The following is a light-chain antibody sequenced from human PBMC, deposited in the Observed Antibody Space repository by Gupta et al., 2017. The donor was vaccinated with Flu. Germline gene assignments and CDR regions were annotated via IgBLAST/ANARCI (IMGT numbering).Light chain of an antibody. J-gene: IGKJ1*01. CDR1: QSVGRNY. V-gene: IGKV3-20*01. CDR3: TQYGNSPLYT. Sequence: IDLTQHPGTLSLSPGERATLSCRASQSVGRNYLAWYQQRTGQAPSLLIYDASNRAPGIPDRVSGSGSGTDYTLPISNLQPEDFAVYYCTQYGNSPLYTFGQGTXVEIK. CDR2: DAS.